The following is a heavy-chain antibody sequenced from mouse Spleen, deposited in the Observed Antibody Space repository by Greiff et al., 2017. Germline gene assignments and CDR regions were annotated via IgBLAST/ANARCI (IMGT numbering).Heavy chain of an antibody. V-gene: IGHV14-4*01. CDR2: IDPENGDT. Sequence: VHVKQSGAELVRPGASVKLSCTASGFNIKDDYMHWVKQRPEQGLEWIGWIDPENGDTEYASKFQGKATITADTSSNTAYLQLSSLTSEDTAVYYCTFYYYGSSPAFDVWGTGTTVTVSS. D-gene: IGHD1-1*01. CDR3: TFYYYGSSPAFDV. CDR1: GFNIKDDY. J-gene: IGHJ1*03.